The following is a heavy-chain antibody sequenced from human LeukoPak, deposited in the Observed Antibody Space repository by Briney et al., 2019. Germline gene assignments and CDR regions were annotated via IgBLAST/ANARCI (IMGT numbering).Heavy chain of an antibody. J-gene: IGHJ4*02. V-gene: IGHV3-23*01. CDR1: GFTFSTYA. D-gene: IGHD5-18*01. CDR3: AKEGGYNYGYLDY. CDR2: ISGSGDT. Sequence: GGSLRLSCAASGFTFSTYAMNWVRQPPGKGLEGVSTISGSGDTYYVDSVKGRFTISRDNSKNTLYLQMNSLRAEDTAVYYCAKEGGYNYGYLDYWGQGTLVTVSS.